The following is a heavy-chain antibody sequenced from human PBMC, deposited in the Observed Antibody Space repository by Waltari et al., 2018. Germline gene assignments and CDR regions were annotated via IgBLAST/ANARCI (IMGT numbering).Heavy chain of an antibody. V-gene: IGHV4-34*01. CDR2: INHSGST. Sequence: QVQLQQWGAGLLKPSETLSLTCAVYGGSFSGYYCSWVRQPPGEGLVWIGEINHSGSTNYNPSLKSRVTMSVDTSKNQFSLKLTSVTAADTAVYYCASDRLGYWRISHFYWGQGTLVTVSS. D-gene: IGHD2-2*03. CDR1: GGSFSGYY. CDR3: ASDRLGYWRISHFY. J-gene: IGHJ4*02.